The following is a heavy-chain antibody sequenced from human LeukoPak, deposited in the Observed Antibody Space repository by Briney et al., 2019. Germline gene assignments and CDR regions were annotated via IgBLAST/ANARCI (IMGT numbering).Heavy chain of an antibody. D-gene: IGHD2-8*02. CDR2: ISAYNGNT. Sequence: ASVKVSCKASGGTFSSYAISWVRQAPGQGLEWMGWISAYNGNTNYAQKLQGRVTMATDTSTSTAYMELRSLRSDDTAVYYCATERVVYDAFDIWGQGTMVTVSS. CDR1: GGTFSSYA. V-gene: IGHV1-18*01. J-gene: IGHJ3*02. CDR3: ATERVVYDAFDI.